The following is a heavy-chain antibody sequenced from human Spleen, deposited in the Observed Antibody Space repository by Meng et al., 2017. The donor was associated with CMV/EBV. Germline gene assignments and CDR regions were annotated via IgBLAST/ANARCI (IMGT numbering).Heavy chain of an antibody. J-gene: IGHJ4*02. CDR1: GFSLSTSGMR. V-gene: IGHV2-70D*14. Sequence: SGPTLVKPTQTLTLTCTFSGFSLSTSGMRVSWIRQPPGKALEWLAHIDWDDDKFYSTSLKTRLTISKDTSKNRVVLTVTNMDPVDTATYYCAHGIAAAGSRAGVFDYWGQGTLVTVSS. D-gene: IGHD6-13*01. CDR2: IDWDDDK. CDR3: AHGIAAAGSRAGVFDY.